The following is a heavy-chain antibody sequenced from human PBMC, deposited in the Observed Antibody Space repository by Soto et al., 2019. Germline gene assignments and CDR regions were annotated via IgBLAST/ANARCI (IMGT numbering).Heavy chain of an antibody. CDR2: MYWDDDK. V-gene: IGHV2-5*02. CDR3: THRAGMGCNSWLPGN. J-gene: IGHJ4*02. Sequence: QITLKESGPTLVKPTQTLTLTCTFSGVSLSTNGMGVGWIRQPPGKALEWLALMYWDDDKRYNPSLKNRLTIIKDTSKHQVVLTMTNMDPVDTATYYCTHRAGMGCNSWLPGNWEQGTLVTVYS. D-gene: IGHD6-13*01. CDR1: GVSLSTNGMG.